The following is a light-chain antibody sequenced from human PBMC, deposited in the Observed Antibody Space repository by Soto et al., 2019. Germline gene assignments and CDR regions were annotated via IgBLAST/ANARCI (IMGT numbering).Light chain of an antibody. CDR2: EVN. CDR3: SSYAGSSNV. Sequence: QSALTQPASVSGSPGQSVAITCTGTSSDVGGYNYVSWYQQHPGKAPKLMIYEVNKRPSGVPDRFSGSKSGNTASLTVSVLQAEDEADYYCSSYAGSSNVFGTGTKVTVL. CDR1: SSDVGGYNY. V-gene: IGLV2-8*01. J-gene: IGLJ1*01.